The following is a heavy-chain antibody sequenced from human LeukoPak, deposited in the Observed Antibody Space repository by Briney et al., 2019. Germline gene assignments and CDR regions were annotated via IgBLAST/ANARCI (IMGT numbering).Heavy chain of an antibody. D-gene: IGHD3-3*01. V-gene: IGHV3-7*01. Sequence: GSLRLSCAASGFTFSSNWMSWVRQVPGKGLEWVANIKLDVSERYYVDSVKGRFTISRDNAKNSLYLQMNGLRAEDTAVYYCARDASGYFNLIDYWGQGTLVTVSS. CDR1: GFTFSSNW. J-gene: IGHJ4*02. CDR3: ARDASGYFNLIDY. CDR2: IKLDVSER.